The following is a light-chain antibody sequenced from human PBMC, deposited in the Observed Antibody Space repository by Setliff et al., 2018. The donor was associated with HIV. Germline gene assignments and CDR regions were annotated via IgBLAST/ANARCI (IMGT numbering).Light chain of an antibody. J-gene: IGLJ1*01. CDR2: DVS. Sequence: QSVLTQPRSVSGSPGQSVTISCTGTSTDVGNYNYVSWYRHHPGKAPELVIFDVSKRPLGVPARFSGSKSGDTASLTISGPQPEDEADYSCCSYAGSHTYVFGTGTKVTVL. CDR1: STDVGNYNY. CDR3: CSYAGSHTYV. V-gene: IGLV2-11*01.